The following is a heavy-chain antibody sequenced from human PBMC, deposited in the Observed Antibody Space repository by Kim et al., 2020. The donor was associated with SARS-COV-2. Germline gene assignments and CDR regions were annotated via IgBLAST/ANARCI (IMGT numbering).Heavy chain of an antibody. J-gene: IGHJ4*02. Sequence: AQKLQGRVTMTTDTYTSTAYMELRSLRSDDTAVYYCARDGWRWLHSTFDYWGQGTLVTVSS. V-gene: IGHV1-18*01. CDR3: ARDGWRWLHSTFDY. D-gene: IGHD2-21*01.